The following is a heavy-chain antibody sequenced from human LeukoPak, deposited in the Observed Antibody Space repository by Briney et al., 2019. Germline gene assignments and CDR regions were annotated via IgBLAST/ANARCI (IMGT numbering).Heavy chain of an antibody. CDR1: GFTFSNNA. J-gene: IGHJ4*02. CDR2: ISGSGGST. D-gene: IGHD3-22*01. V-gene: IGHV3-23*01. Sequence: GGSLRLSCAASGFTFSNNAMHWVRQAPGKGLEWVSAISGSGGSTYYADSVKGRFTISRDNSKNTLYLQMNSLRAEDTAVYYCAKEYDSSGYLYYFDYWGQGTLVTVSS. CDR3: AKEYDSSGYLYYFDY.